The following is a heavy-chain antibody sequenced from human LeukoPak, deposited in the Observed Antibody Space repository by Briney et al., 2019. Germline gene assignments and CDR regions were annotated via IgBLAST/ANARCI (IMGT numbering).Heavy chain of an antibody. D-gene: IGHD6-6*01. J-gene: IGHJ4*02. CDR1: GGSISSYY. Sequence: SETLSLTCTVSGGSISSYYGSWIRQPPGKGLEWIGYIYYSGSTNYNPSLKSRVTISVDTSKNQFSLKLSSVTAADTAVYYCARGAAHTYYFDYWGQGTLVTVSS. CDR3: ARGAAHTYYFDY. CDR2: IYYSGST. V-gene: IGHV4-59*01.